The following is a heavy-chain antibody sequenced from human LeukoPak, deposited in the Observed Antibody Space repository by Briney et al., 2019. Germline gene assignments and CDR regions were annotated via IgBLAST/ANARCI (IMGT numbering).Heavy chain of an antibody. D-gene: IGHD6-19*01. CDR2: ISSSGSTI. Sequence: PGGSLRLSCAASGFTFSDYYMSWIRQAPGKGLEWVSYISSSGSTIYYADSVKGRFTISRDNAKNSLYLQMNSLRAEDTAVYYCARTQRTGAGLDAFDIWGQGTMVTVSS. V-gene: IGHV3-11*04. CDR1: GFTFSDYY. J-gene: IGHJ3*02. CDR3: ARTQRTGAGLDAFDI.